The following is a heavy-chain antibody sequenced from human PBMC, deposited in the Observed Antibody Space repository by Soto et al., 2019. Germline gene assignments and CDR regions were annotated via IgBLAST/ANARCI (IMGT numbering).Heavy chain of an antibody. D-gene: IGHD6-19*01. CDR2: INPNSGGT. J-gene: IGHJ3*02. CDR1: GYTFTGYY. Sequence: ASVKVSCKASGYTFTGYYMHWVRRAPGQGLEWMGWINPNSGGTNYAQKFQGWVTMTRDTSISTAYMELSRLRSDDTAVYYCARDRSRGSSGWYSGAFDIWGQGTMVTVSS. V-gene: IGHV1-2*04. CDR3: ARDRSRGSSGWYSGAFDI.